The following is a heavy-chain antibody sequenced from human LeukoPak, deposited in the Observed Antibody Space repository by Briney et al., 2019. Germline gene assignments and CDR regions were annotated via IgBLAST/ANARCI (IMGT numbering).Heavy chain of an antibody. Sequence: GGSLTLSCAASGFTFSSYAMHWVRQAPGKGLEWVAVISYDGSNKYYADSVKGRFTISRDNSKNTLYLQMNSLRAEDTAVYYCARAGYSNYPYYFDYWGQGTLVTVSS. D-gene: IGHD4-11*01. CDR2: ISYDGSNK. CDR3: ARAGYSNYPYYFDY. J-gene: IGHJ4*02. V-gene: IGHV3-30-3*01. CDR1: GFTFSSYA.